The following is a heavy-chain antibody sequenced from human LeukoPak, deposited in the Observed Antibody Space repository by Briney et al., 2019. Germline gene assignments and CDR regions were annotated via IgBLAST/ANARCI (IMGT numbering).Heavy chain of an antibody. V-gene: IGHV4-59*08. CDR1: GGSISSYY. J-gene: IGHJ4*02. CDR3: ARGRYDSSGYYPDY. D-gene: IGHD3-22*01. Sequence: PSETLSLTCTVSGGSISSYYWSWIRQPPGKGLEWIGYIYYSGSTNYNPSLKSRVTISVDTSKNQFSLKLSSVTAADTAVYYCARGRYDSSGYYPDYWGRGTLVTVSS. CDR2: IYYSGST.